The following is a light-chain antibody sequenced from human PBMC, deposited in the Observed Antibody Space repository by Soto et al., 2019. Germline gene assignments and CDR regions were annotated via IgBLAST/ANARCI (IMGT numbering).Light chain of an antibody. CDR2: DTS. CDR1: TGAVTSGHY. Sequence: QAVVTQEPSLTVSPGGTVTLTCGSNTGAVTSGHYPYWFQQKPGQAPRTLIYDTSNKHSWTPARFSGSLLGGKAALTLSGAQPEDEADYYCLLSYGVSRPEVVFGGGTKLTVL. J-gene: IGLJ2*01. CDR3: LLSYGVSRPEVV. V-gene: IGLV7-46*01.